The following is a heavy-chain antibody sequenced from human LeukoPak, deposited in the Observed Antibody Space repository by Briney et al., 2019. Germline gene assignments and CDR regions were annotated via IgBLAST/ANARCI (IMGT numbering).Heavy chain of an antibody. Sequence: TETLSLTCTVSGGSVSSSRYYWTWIRQPPGKGLEWIGYIYHGSATYNPSLESRATISMDTSKNQFSLKVTSVTAADTAVYYCAREGGRQWLVSGTLDSWGQGTLVTVSS. CDR1: GGSVSSSRYY. CDR2: IYHGSA. D-gene: IGHD6-19*01. CDR3: AREGGRQWLVSGTLDS. V-gene: IGHV4-61*01. J-gene: IGHJ5*01.